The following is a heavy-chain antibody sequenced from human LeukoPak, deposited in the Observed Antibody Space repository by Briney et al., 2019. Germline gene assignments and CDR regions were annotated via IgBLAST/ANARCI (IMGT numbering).Heavy chain of an antibody. CDR1: GGSFSGYY. CDR3: ARGRSYCSSTSCYYPYYFDY. J-gene: IGHJ4*02. D-gene: IGHD2-2*01. V-gene: IGHV4-34*01. Sequence: SETLSLTCAVYGGSFSGYYCSWIRQPPGKGLEWIGEINHSGSTNYNPSLKSRVTISVDTSKNQFSLKLSSVTAADTAVYYCARGRSYCSSTSCYYPYYFDYWGQGTLVTVSS. CDR2: INHSGST.